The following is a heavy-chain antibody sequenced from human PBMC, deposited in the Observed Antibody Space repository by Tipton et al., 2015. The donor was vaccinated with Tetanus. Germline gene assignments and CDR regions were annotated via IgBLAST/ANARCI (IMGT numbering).Heavy chain of an antibody. D-gene: IGHD3-10*01. CDR2: INHSGST. CDR1: GGSFSGFY. CDR3: ARAAAEWFGESTFDY. J-gene: IGHJ4*02. V-gene: IGHV4-34*01. Sequence: TLSLTCAVYGGSFSGFYWSWIRQPPGKGLEWIGEINHSGSTNYNPSLKTRVTTSVDTSKNQFSLKLSSVTAADTAVYYCARAAAEWFGESTFDYWGQGTLVTVSS.